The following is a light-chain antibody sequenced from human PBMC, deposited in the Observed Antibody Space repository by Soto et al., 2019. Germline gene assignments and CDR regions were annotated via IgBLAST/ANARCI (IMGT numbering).Light chain of an antibody. Sequence: EIVLTQSPATLSVSPGERATLSCRASQSVSSKLAWYQQKPCQAPRLLIYDASTRATGIPARFSGSGSGTEFSLTISSLQSQDFAIYYCQQYNNWPTKTFGQGTKVDIK. CDR3: QQYNNWPTKT. CDR1: QSVSSK. V-gene: IGKV3-15*01. CDR2: DAS. J-gene: IGKJ1*01.